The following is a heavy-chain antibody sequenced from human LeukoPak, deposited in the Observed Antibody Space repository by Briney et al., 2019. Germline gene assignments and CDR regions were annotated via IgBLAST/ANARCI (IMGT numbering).Heavy chain of an antibody. CDR2: ISAYNGNT. D-gene: IGHD6-13*01. J-gene: IGHJ6*03. Sequence: GASVKVSCKASGYTFTSYGISWVRQAPGQGLEWMGWISAYNGNTNYAQKLQGRVTMTTDTSTSTAYMELRSLRSDDTAVYYCARSVRYSSSWYVVDYYYYYMDVWGKGTTVTVSS. V-gene: IGHV1-18*01. CDR1: GYTFTSYG. CDR3: ARSVRYSSSWYVVDYYYYYMDV.